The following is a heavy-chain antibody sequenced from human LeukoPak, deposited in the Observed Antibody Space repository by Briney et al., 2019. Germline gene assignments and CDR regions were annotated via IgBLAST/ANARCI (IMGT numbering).Heavy chain of an antibody. CDR3: ASGLRYDYSNYSD. Sequence: ASVKVSCKASGYTFTGYYMHWVRQAPGQGLEWMGGIIPIFGTANYAQKFQGRVTITADESTSTAYMELSSLRSEDTAVYYCASGLRYDYSNYSDWGQGTLVTVSS. CDR2: IIPIFGTA. V-gene: IGHV1-69*13. CDR1: GYTFTGYY. J-gene: IGHJ4*02. D-gene: IGHD4-11*01.